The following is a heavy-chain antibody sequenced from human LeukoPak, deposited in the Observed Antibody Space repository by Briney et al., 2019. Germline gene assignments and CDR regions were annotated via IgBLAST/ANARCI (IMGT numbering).Heavy chain of an antibody. J-gene: IGHJ2*01. D-gene: IGHD3-3*01. V-gene: IGHV4-31*03. Sequence: PSETLSLTCTVSGRSISSGGDWCSWIRQHPGEGLEWIGYSYYSGSTYYNPSLRSRVTILVDTSKNQFSLKLSSLNAADTAVYYCARAILTASGYVWYFDLWGRGTLVTVSS. CDR2: SYYSGST. CDR3: ARAILTASGYVWYFDL. CDR1: GRSISSGGDW.